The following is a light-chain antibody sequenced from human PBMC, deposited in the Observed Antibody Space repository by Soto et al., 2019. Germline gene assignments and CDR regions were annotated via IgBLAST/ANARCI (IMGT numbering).Light chain of an antibody. CDR2: SAS. CDR3: QQLNSYLFT. Sequence: DIRLTQSPSFLSASVGDRVTMTCRASQDISKFLAWYQQKPGKAPKLLIYSASTLQSGVPSRFSGSGSGTEFSLTISSLQPEDFATYYCQQLNSYLFTFGPGTKVDAK. J-gene: IGKJ3*01. CDR1: QDISKF. V-gene: IGKV1-9*01.